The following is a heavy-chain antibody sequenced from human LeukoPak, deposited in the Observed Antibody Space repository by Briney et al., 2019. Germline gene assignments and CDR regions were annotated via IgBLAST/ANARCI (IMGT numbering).Heavy chain of an antibody. Sequence: ASVKVSCKASGYTLSPYGISWVRQAPGQRLEWMGWISAYNGNTNYAQKLQGRVTMTTYTSTSTAYMELRSLRSDDTAVYYCARDDYYARSGYYPSTCGGQGTLVTVSS. CDR2: ISAYNGNT. V-gene: IGHV1-18*01. CDR1: GYTLSPYG. CDR3: ARDDYYARSGYYPSTC. J-gene: IGHJ4*02. D-gene: IGHD3-22*01.